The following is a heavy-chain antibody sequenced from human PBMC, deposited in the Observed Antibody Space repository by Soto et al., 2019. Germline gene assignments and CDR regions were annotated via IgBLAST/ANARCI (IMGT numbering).Heavy chain of an antibody. CDR2: ITSHGRTT. J-gene: IGHJ6*02. V-gene: IGHV3-64D*09. CDR1: GFIFSNYP. CDR3: VKDQWSRTYFSPLAENGMDV. Sequence: EVQLVESGGGLVQPGGSLRLSCSASGFIFSNYPMHWVRQAPGKGLDHVTAITSHGRTTYYADTGKDRFTVSRDNCKNTLDLQMSGLRPEDTAVYYFVKDQWSRTYFSPLAENGMDVWGQGTTVIVSS. D-gene: IGHD3-10*02.